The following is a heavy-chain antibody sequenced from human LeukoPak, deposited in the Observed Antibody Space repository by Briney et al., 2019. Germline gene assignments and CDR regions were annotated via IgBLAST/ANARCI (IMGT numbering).Heavy chain of an antibody. J-gene: IGHJ1*01. V-gene: IGHV1-24*01. CDR1: GYTLTELS. CDR2: FDPEDGEI. CDR3: ATPGLRWGTGDYPDFAYFQH. Sequence: GASVKVSCKVSGYTLTELSMHWMRQAPGKGLEWMGGFDPEDGEIIYPQKFQGRVAMTEDTSTDTAYMELSSLRSGDTAIYYCATPGLRWGTGDYPDFAYFQHWGQGTLVSVSS. D-gene: IGHD4-23*01.